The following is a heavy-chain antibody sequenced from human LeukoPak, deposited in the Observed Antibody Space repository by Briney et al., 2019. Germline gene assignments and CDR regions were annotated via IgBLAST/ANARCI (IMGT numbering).Heavy chain of an antibody. Sequence: GGSLRLSCAASGFTFSSYSMKWVRQAPGKGLEWGSSITNSRNYIYFADSVKGRFTVSRDNAKNSLYLQMNSLRAEDTAVYYCARDRGYADYWGQGDLVTVSS. D-gene: IGHD1-1*01. CDR1: GFTFSSYS. CDR2: ITNSRNYI. CDR3: ARDRGYADY. V-gene: IGHV3-21*01. J-gene: IGHJ4*02.